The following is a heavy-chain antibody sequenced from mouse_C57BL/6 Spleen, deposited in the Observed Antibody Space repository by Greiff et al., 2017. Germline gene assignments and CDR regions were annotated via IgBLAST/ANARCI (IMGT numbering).Heavy chain of an antibody. CDR3: TKTGTGFAY. CDR1: GFNIKDDY. CDR2: IDPENGDT. D-gene: IGHD4-1*01. J-gene: IGHJ3*01. Sequence: VQLQQSGAELVRPGASVKLSCTASGFNIKDDYMHWVKQRPEQGLEWIGWIDPENGDTEYASKFQGKATITADTSSNTAYLQLSRLTSEDTSVYYCTKTGTGFAYGGQGTLVTVSA. V-gene: IGHV14-4*01.